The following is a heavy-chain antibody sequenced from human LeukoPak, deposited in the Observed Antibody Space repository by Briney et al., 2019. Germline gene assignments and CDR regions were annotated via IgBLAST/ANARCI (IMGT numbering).Heavy chain of an antibody. CDR1: GFTFDGYA. CDR2: ISGNSGST. Sequence: GGSLSFSFAASGFTFDGYAMNWVRQAPGKGLEWVSFISGNSGSTYYADSVKVRFTISRDNSKNSLYLQMNSLRTEDTALYYCAKDNPLYYGSGSYGGWFDPWGQGTLVTVSS. V-gene: IGHV3-43*02. CDR3: AKDNPLYYGSGSYGGWFDP. J-gene: IGHJ5*02. D-gene: IGHD3-10*01.